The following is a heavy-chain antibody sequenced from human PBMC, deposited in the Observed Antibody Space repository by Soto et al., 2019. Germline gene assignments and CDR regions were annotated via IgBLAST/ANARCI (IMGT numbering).Heavy chain of an antibody. V-gene: IGHV1-18*01. CDR1: GYTFTSYG. CDR2: ISAYNGNT. CDR3: ARASGAFDI. Sequence: QVQLVQSGAEVKKPGASVKVSCKASGYTFTSYGISWVRQAHGQGLEWMGWISAYNGNTNYAQKLQGRVTMTTDTSTSTAEMELMIPRSEDTAVYYCARASGAFDIWGQGTMVTVSS. J-gene: IGHJ3*02.